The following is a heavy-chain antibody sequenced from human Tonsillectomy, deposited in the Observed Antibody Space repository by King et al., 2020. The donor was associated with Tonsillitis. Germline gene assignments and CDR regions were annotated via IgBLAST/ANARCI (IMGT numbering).Heavy chain of an antibody. Sequence: QLQESGPGLMKPSETLSLTCSVSGGSISSSSSYWGWIRQPPGKGLEWIGSMYYSGSTYYTPSLKSRVTISVDTSKNQFSLKLSSVTAADTAVYYCARTQEGEYYFDYWGQGTLVTVSS. J-gene: IGHJ4*02. CDR2: MYYSGST. CDR3: ARTQEGEYYFDY. V-gene: IGHV4-39*07. CDR1: GGSISSSSSY.